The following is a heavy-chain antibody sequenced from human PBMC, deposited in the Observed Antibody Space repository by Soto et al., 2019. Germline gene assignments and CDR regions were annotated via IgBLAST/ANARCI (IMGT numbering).Heavy chain of an antibody. Sequence: SVKVSCKASGGTFSSYAISWVRQAPGQGLEWMGGIIPIFGTANYAQKFQGRVTITADESTSTAYMELSSLRSEDTAVYYCARAPVEYDFWSGYHYYYYGMDVWGQGTTVTVSS. CDR1: GGTFSSYA. CDR3: ARAPVEYDFWSGYHYYYYGMDV. J-gene: IGHJ6*02. CDR2: IIPIFGTA. V-gene: IGHV1-69*13. D-gene: IGHD3-3*01.